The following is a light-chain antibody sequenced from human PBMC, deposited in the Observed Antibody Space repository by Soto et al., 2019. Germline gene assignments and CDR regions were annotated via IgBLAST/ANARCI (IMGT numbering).Light chain of an antibody. J-gene: IGKJ2*01. Sequence: EIVLTQSPGTLSLSPGERATLSCRASQSVSSNYLAWYQQKPGQAPRLLIYGASSRATGIPDRFSGSGSGTDFTITISILEPEDFAVYYCQLYRSSPQDTFGQGTKLEIK. CDR2: GAS. CDR1: QSVSSNY. V-gene: IGKV3-20*01. CDR3: QLYRSSPQDT.